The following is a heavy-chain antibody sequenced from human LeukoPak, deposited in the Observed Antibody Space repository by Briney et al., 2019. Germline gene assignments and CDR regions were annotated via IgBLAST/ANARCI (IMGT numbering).Heavy chain of an antibody. CDR3: ARDSPERGYSYGPLDNYFDY. CDR1: GFSFSTYW. Sequence: PGGSLRLSCAASGFSFSTYWMTWVRQAPGKGLEWVANIKQDGSEKYYVDSVKGRFTISGDNAKNSLYLQMNSLRAEDTAVYYCARDSPERGYSYGPLDNYFDYWGQGTLVTVSS. J-gene: IGHJ4*02. V-gene: IGHV3-7*01. CDR2: IKQDGSEK. D-gene: IGHD5-18*01.